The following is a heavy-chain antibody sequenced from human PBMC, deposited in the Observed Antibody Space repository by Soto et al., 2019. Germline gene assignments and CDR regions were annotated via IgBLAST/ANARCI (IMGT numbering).Heavy chain of an antibody. D-gene: IGHD6-13*01. V-gene: IGHV3-66*01. J-gene: IGHJ6*02. Sequence: EVQLVESGGGLVQPGGSLRLSCAASGFTVSSNYMTWVRQAPGKGLEWVSVIYSGGTTYYVDSVKGRFIISRDNSKNMVYLQMNSLRAEDTAVYYCASPGIAASGTYGSDYGMDGWGQGTTVTVSS. CDR3: ASPGIAASGTYGSDYGMDG. CDR2: IYSGGTT. CDR1: GFTVSSNY.